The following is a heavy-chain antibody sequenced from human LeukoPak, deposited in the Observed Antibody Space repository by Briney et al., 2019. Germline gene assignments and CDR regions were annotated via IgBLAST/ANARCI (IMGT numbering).Heavy chain of an antibody. V-gene: IGHV4-34*01. J-gene: IGHJ6*02. Sequence: SETLSLTCAVYDGSFSAYIWTWIRQPPGKGLDWIGEINDSGSTTYNPSLKSQVTLSVDTSKNQFSLKLTSVTAADTAVYYCARLYSRFYGLDIWGQGTTVTVSS. CDR3: ARLYSRFYGLDI. CDR2: INDSGST. CDR1: DGSFSAYI. D-gene: IGHD2-21*01.